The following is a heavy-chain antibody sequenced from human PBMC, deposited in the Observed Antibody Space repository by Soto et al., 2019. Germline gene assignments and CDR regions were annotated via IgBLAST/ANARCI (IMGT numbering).Heavy chain of an antibody. CDR2: IYYSGST. J-gene: IGHJ3*02. CDR3: ARANNSYASPGYYLDAFDI. D-gene: IGHD3-9*01. V-gene: IGHV4-30-4*01. Sequence: PSETLSLTCTVSGGSISSGDYYWSWIRQPPGKGLEWIGYIYYSGSTYYNPSLKSRVTISVDTSKNQFSLKLSSVTAADTAVYYCARANNSYASPGYYLDAFDIWGQGTMVTVSS. CDR1: GGSISSGDYY.